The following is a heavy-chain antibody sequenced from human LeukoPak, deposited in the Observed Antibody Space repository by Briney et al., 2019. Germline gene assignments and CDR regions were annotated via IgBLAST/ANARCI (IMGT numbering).Heavy chain of an antibody. CDR2: IYYSGST. CDR1: GGSISGSSYY. D-gene: IGHD4-23*01. CDR3: ARRHYGGNFNWFDP. V-gene: IGHV4-39*07. Sequence: SETLSLTCTVSGGSISGSSYYWGWIRQPPGKGLEWIGSIYYSGSTYYNPSLKSRVTISVDRSKNQFSLKLSSVTAADTAVYYCARRHYGGNFNWFDPWGQGTLVTVSS. J-gene: IGHJ5*02.